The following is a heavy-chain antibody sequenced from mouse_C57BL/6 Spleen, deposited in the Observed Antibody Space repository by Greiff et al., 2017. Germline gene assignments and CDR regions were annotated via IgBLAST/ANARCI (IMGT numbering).Heavy chain of an antibody. J-gene: IGHJ2*01. Sequence: EVQRVESGGGLVQPGGSLSLSCAASGFTFTDYYMSWVRQPPGKALEWLGFIRNKANGYTTEYSASVKGRFTISRDNSQSILYLQMNALRAEDSATYYCARYISLTGTDYWGQGTTLTVSS. CDR2: IRNKANGYTT. D-gene: IGHD4-1*01. V-gene: IGHV7-3*01. CDR1: GFTFTDYY. CDR3: ARYISLTGTDY.